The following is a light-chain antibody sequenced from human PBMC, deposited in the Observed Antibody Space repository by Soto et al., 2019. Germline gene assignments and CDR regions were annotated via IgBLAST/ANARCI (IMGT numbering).Light chain of an antibody. J-gene: IGLJ2*01. Sequence: QSVLTQPASVSGSPGQSITISCTRTSSDVGGYNLVSWYQQHPGKTPKLMIYEGSKRPSGVSNRFSGSKSGNTASLTISGLQAEDEADYYCCSYAGSSTLLFGGGTKVTVL. CDR2: EGS. CDR3: CSYAGSSTLL. CDR1: SSDVGGYNL. V-gene: IGLV2-23*01.